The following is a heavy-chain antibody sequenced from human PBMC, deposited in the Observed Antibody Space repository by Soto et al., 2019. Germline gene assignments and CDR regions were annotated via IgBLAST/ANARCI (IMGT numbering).Heavy chain of an antibody. CDR1: GGTFSSYA. D-gene: IGHD2-15*01. J-gene: IGHJ6*02. V-gene: IGHV1-69*13. CDR2: IIPIFGTA. Sequence: SVKVSCKASGGTFSSYAISWVRKAPGQGLEWMGGIIPIFGTANYAQKFQGRVTITADESTSTAYMELSSLRSEDTAVYYCARYRGIVVVVAATRGDYYYGMYVWGQGTTVTVSS. CDR3: ARYRGIVVVVAATRGDYYYGMYV.